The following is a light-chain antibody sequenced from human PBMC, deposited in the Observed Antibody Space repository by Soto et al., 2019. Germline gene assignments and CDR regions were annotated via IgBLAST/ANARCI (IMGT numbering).Light chain of an antibody. CDR1: STDVGGYNY. CDR2: DVS. V-gene: IGLV2-11*01. Sequence: QSVLTQPRSVSGSPGQSVTISCTGTSTDVGGYNYVSWYQQHPGKVPKLMIYDVSKRPSGVPDRFSGSKSGNTASLTISGLQAEDEADYYCCPYAGRDTLYVFGSGTKVTVL. J-gene: IGLJ1*01. CDR3: CPYAGRDTLYV.